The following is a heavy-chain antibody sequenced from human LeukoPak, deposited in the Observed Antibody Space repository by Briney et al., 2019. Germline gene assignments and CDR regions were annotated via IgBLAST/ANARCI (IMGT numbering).Heavy chain of an antibody. D-gene: IGHD3-3*01. CDR3: ARGYDFWSGSYHYYMDV. CDR1: GYTFTSYD. V-gene: IGHV1-8*03. J-gene: IGHJ6*03. Sequence: EASVRVSCKASGYTFTSYDINWVRQATGQGLEWMGWMTPNSGNTGYAQKFQGRVTIPRNTSISTAYMELSSLRSEDTAVYYCARGYDFWSGSYHYYMDVWGKGTTVTVSS. CDR2: MTPNSGNT.